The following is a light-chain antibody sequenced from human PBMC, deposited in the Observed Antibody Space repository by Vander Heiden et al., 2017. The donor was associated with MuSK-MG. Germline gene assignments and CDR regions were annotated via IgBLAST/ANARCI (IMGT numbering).Light chain of an antibody. Sequence: DIQMTQSPSSLSASVGDRVTITSQASQDISNYLNWYQQKPGKAPKLLIYDASNLETGVPSRFSGSGSGTDFTLTISSLQPEEIATYYCQQYDNLRPWTFGQGTKVEIK. CDR3: QQYDNLRPWT. CDR1: QDISNY. V-gene: IGKV1-33*01. CDR2: DAS. J-gene: IGKJ1*01.